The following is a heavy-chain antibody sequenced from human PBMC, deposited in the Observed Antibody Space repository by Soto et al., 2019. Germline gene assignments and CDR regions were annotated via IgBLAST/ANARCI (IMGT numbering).Heavy chain of an antibody. V-gene: IGHV4-61*01. CDR1: VGSFSSGSYY. J-gene: IGHJ6*02. D-gene: IGHD3-22*01. Sequence: SESLSLTCTVSVGSFSSGSYYWSWIRQPPGKGLEWIGYIYYSGSTNYNPSLKSRVTISVDTSKNQFSLKLSSVTAADTAVYYCARDHRGGEYYYDSSGYQNYYYYYGMDVWGQGTTVTVSS. CDR2: IYYSGST. CDR3: ARDHRGGEYYYDSSGYQNYYYYYGMDV.